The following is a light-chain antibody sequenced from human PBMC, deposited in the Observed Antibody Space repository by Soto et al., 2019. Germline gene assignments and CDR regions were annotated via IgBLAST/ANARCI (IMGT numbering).Light chain of an antibody. J-gene: IGKJ1*01. Sequence: EIVLTQSPSTLSVSPGERATLSCRASQSVSSNLAWYQQKPGQAPRLLIYDASNRATGIPARFSGSGSGTEFTFTISSLQSEDFAVYYCLQYNNWVPTFGQGTKVDIK. CDR1: QSVSSN. V-gene: IGKV3D-15*01. CDR2: DAS. CDR3: LQYNNWVPT.